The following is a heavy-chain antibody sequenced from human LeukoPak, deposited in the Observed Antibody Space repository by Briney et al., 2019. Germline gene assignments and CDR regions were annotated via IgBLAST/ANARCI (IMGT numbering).Heavy chain of an antibody. CDR1: GFTVSSNY. V-gene: IGHV3-66*01. J-gene: IGHJ4*02. CDR2: IYSGGST. CDR3: ARSDYYDIPYFDY. D-gene: IGHD3-22*01. Sequence: PGGSLRLSCAASGFTVSSNYMSWVRQAPGKGLEWVSVIYSGGSTYYADSVKGRFTISRDNSKNTLYLQMNSLRAEDTAVYYCARSDYYDIPYFDYWGQGTLVTVSS.